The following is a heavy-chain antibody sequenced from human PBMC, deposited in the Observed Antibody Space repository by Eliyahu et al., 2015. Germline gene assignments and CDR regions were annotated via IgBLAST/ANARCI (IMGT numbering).Heavy chain of an antibody. Sequence: EVQLVXSGGGLVQPGGSLRLSXAXSGFXFSSYXMXXVRQAPGKGLEWISYISGSTSTIYYADSVKGRFTISRDNAKNSLYLQMDSLRDEDTAVYYCARDGFDNGDFDYWGQGTLVTVSS. CDR2: ISGSTSTI. CDR1: GFXFSSYX. V-gene: IGHV3-48*02. J-gene: IGHJ4*02. CDR3: ARDGFDNGDFDY. D-gene: IGHD4-17*01.